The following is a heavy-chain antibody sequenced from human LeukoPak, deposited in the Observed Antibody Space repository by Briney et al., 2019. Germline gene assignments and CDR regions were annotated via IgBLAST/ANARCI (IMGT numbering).Heavy chain of an antibody. D-gene: IGHD7-27*01. CDR2: IKQDGSEK. CDR3: ARTGDSHY. CDR1: GFTFSSYG. V-gene: IGHV3-7*03. Sequence: WGSLRLSCAASGFTFSSYGMHWVRQAPGKGLEWVANIKQDGSEKYYVDSVKGRFTISRDNAKNSLYLQMISLRAEDTAVYYCARTGDSHYWGQGTLVTVSS. J-gene: IGHJ4*02.